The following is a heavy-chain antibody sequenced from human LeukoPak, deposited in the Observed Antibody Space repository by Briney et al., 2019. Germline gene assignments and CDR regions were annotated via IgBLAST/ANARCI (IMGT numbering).Heavy chain of an antibody. V-gene: IGHV3-21*01. CDR3: VRGLKTAYNYFDY. CDR2: ISPSSHYI. J-gene: IGHJ4*02. Sequence: GGSLRLSCAGSGFTFSNYSINWVRQAPGKGLEWVSSISPSSHYIYYADSVRGRFTISRDNARNSLFLQMNSLRVEDTAVYYCVRGLKTAYNYFDYWGQGTLVTVSS. CDR1: GFTFSNYS. D-gene: IGHD2-21*02.